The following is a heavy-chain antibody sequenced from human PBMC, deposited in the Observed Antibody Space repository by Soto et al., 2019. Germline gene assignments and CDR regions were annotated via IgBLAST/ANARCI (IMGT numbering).Heavy chain of an antibody. D-gene: IGHD3-22*01. Sequence: GGSLRLSCAASGFTFSSYAMSWVRQAPGKGLEWVSAISGSGGSTYYADSVKGRFTISRDNSKNTLYLQMNSLRAEDTAVYYCAKRGDYYDSSGYYSFSVSYYGMDVWGQGTTVTVSS. CDR3: AKRGDYYDSSGYYSFSVSYYGMDV. CDR2: ISGSGGST. CDR1: GFTFSSYA. V-gene: IGHV3-23*01. J-gene: IGHJ6*02.